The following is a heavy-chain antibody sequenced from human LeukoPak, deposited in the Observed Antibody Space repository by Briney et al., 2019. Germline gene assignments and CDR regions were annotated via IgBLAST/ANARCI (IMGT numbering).Heavy chain of an antibody. D-gene: IGHD2-2*01. CDR2: IKSRTDGGTT. CDR3: TTAPAAYTFDY. J-gene: IGHJ4*02. CDR1: GFTFSNAW. V-gene: IGHV3-15*01. Sequence: GGSLRLSCAASGFTFSNAWMSWVRQAPGKGLEWVGRIKSRTDGGTTEYAAPVKGRFTTSRDDSKNTLYLQMNSLKTEDTAVYYCTTAPAAYTFDYWGQGTLVTVSS.